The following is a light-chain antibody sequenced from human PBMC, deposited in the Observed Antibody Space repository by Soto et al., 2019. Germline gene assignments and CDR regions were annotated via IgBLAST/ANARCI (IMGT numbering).Light chain of an antibody. Sequence: AIRMTQSPSSFSASTGDRVTITCRASQGISSYLAWYQQKPGKAPKLLIYAAPTLQSVVPSRFSGSGSGTDFTLTISCLQSEDFATYYCQQYYSYPRTFGGGPKVASK. J-gene: IGKJ4*01. V-gene: IGKV1-8*01. CDR1: QGISSY. CDR2: AAP. CDR3: QQYYSYPRT.